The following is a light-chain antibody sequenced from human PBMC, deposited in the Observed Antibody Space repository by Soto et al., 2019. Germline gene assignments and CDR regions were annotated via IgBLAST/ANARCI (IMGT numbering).Light chain of an antibody. V-gene: IGLV1-40*01. CDR2: GNN. Sequence: QSVLTQPPSVSGAPGQRVTISCTGSSSNIGARFDVHWYQQLPGTAPRLLIYGNNNRPSGVPDRFSGSKSGTSASLAITGLQAEDEADYYCQSYDSRFQWVFGGGTKLTVL. CDR1: SSNIGARFD. J-gene: IGLJ3*02. CDR3: QSYDSRFQWV.